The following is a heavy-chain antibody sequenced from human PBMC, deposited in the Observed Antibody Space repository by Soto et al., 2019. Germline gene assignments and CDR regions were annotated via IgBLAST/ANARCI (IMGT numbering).Heavy chain of an antibody. Sequence: QITLKESGPPLVKPTQTLTLTCTFSGFSLSTSGVGVGWIRQPPGKALEWLSLIYWDDDKRYSPSLKSRLTITKDTSKNQVVLTMTNMDPVDTATYYCARRGAAAGTDDYWGQGTLVTVSS. CDR3: ARRGAAAGTDDY. V-gene: IGHV2-5*02. CDR2: IYWDDDK. J-gene: IGHJ4*02. CDR1: GFSLSTSGVG. D-gene: IGHD6-13*01.